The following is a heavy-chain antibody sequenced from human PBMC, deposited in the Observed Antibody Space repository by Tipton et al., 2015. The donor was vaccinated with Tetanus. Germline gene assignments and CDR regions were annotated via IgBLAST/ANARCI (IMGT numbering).Heavy chain of an antibody. CDR2: IHRTGST. V-gene: IGHV4-31*03. Sequence: TLSLTCTVSGDSISSGGPYWSWIRQFKGQGLEWMGYIHRTGSTNYNPSLKTRITVSVDTSMNQFSLKLTPVTAGDSSVDFCVKVEYRRSLASWGQGALVTVSS. D-gene: IGHD6-6*01. J-gene: IGHJ5*02. CDR3: VKVEYRRSLAS. CDR1: GDSISSGGPY.